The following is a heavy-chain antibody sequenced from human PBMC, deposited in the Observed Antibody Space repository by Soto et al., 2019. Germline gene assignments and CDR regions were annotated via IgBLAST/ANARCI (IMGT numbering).Heavy chain of an antibody. D-gene: IGHD3-9*01. J-gene: IGHJ4*02. CDR3: ARASRGGITIIDY. Sequence: QVQLQQWGAGLLKPLETLSLTCAVYGESFSGYYWSWIRQPPGKGLEWIGEISHSGSTNYNPSLKSRVTISVDTSKNQFSLKLSSVTAADTAVYYCARASRGGITIIDYWGQGTLVTVSS. CDR2: ISHSGST. V-gene: IGHV4-34*01. CDR1: GESFSGYY.